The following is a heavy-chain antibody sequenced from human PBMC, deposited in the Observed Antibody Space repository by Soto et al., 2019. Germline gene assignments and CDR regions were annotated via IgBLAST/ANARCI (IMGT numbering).Heavy chain of an antibody. V-gene: IGHV4-59*08. D-gene: IGHD5-18*01. CDR3: ARSRSRLYSYGWQPDYYYYYMDV. Sequence: SETLSLTCTVSGGSISSYYWSWIRQPPGKGLEWIGYIYYSGSTNYNPSLKSRVTISVDTSKNQFSLKLSSVTAADTAVYYCARSRSRLYSYGWQPDYYYYYMDVWGKGTTVTVSS. CDR2: IYYSGST. J-gene: IGHJ6*03. CDR1: GGSISSYY.